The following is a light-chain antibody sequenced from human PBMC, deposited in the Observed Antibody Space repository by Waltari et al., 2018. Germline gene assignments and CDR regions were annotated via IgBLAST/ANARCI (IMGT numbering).Light chain of an antibody. CDR1: SSDIGSYIL. CDR2: EIR. Sequence: QSALTQPASVSGSPGQSITIPGTGTSSDIGSYILFPWNQQHPGKAPKLIIYEIRERPSGVSDRFSGSKSGNTASLTISGLQTEDEADFYCCSYAGANLVIFGGGTKVTVL. J-gene: IGLJ2*01. V-gene: IGLV2-23*02. CDR3: CSYAGANLVI.